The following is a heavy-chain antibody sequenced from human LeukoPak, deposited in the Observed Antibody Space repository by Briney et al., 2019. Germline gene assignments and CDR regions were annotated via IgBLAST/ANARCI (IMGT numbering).Heavy chain of an antibody. V-gene: IGHV3-21*01. CDR1: GFAFSKEW. J-gene: IGHJ4*02. D-gene: IGHD3-10*01. Sequence: PGGSLRLSCTASGFAFSKEWMSWVRQAPGKGLEWVSSIGSSSSYIYYADSVKGRFTISRDNAKNSLYLQMNSLRAEDTAVYYCARDTYYYGSGSYYNEGSSLDYWGQGTLVTVSS. CDR2: IGSSSSYI. CDR3: ARDTYYYGSGSYYNEGSSLDY.